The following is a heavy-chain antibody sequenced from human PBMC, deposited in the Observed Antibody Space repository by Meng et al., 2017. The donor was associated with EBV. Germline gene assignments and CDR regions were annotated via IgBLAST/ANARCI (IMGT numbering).Heavy chain of an antibody. Sequence: VQLVESGGGLVKPGGSLRLSCSASGFTFSNAWMSWVRQAPGKGLEWVGRIKSKTDGGTTDYAAPVKGRFTISRDDSKNTLYLQMNSLKTEDTAVYYCTTDEGAIQEDYWGQGTLVTVSS. D-gene: IGHD1-26*01. CDR1: GFTFSNAW. V-gene: IGHV3-15*01. CDR2: IKSKTDGGTT. CDR3: TTDEGAIQEDY. J-gene: IGHJ4*02.